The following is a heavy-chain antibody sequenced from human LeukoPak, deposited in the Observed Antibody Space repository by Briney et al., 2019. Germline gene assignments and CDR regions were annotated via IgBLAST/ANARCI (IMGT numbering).Heavy chain of an antibody. CDR2: FDPEDGET. CDR1: GHTLTELS. J-gene: IGHJ4*02. Sequence: ASVKVSYKVSGHTLTELSMHWVRQAPGKGLEWMGGFDPEDGETIYAQKFQGRVTMTEDTSTDTAYMELSSLRSEDTAVYYCATVKAGSGWSFDYWGQGTLVTVSS. V-gene: IGHV1-24*01. D-gene: IGHD6-19*01. CDR3: ATVKAGSGWSFDY.